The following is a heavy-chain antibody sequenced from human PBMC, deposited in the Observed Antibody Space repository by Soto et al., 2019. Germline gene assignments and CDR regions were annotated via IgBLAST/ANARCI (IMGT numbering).Heavy chain of an antibody. V-gene: IGHV3-30*18. CDR1: GFTFSSYG. CDR3: AKDDGFGTIFGVDNYYNGMDV. D-gene: IGHD3-3*01. Sequence: QVQLVESGGGVVQPGRSLRLSCAASGFTFSSYGMHWVRQAPGKGLEWVAVISYDGSNKYYADSVKGRFTISRDNSKNALYMQMYSLRAEDTAVYYCAKDDGFGTIFGVDNYYNGMDVWGQGTTVTVYS. J-gene: IGHJ6*02. CDR2: ISYDGSNK.